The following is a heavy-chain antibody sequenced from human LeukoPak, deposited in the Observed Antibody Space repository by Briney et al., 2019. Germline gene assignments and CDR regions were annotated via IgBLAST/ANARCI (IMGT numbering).Heavy chain of an antibody. CDR3: AKDIYGGNWXXDY. J-gene: IGHJ4*02. CDR2: ISSSGSTI. V-gene: IGHV3-48*03. Sequence: GGSLRLSCAASGFTFSSYEMNWVRQAPGKGLEWVSYISSSGSTIYYADSVKGRFTISRDNAKNSLYLQMNSLRAEDTAVYYCAKDIYGGNWXXDYXXXGTXVTVSS. D-gene: IGHD4-23*01. CDR1: GFTFSSYE.